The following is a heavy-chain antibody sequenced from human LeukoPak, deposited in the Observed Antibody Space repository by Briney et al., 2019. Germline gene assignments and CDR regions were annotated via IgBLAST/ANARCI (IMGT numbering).Heavy chain of an antibody. J-gene: IGHJ5*02. CDR2: IYTSGST. Sequence: PSETLSLTCTVSGGSISSYYWSWIRQPAGKGLEWIGRIYTSGSTNYNPSPKSRVTMSVDTSKNQFSLKLSSVTAADTAVCYCARDLVGSREHCSGGSCYSSTSWFDPWGQGTLVTVSS. CDR3: ARDLVGSREHCSGGSCYSSTSWFDP. D-gene: IGHD2-15*01. V-gene: IGHV4-4*07. CDR1: GGSISSYY.